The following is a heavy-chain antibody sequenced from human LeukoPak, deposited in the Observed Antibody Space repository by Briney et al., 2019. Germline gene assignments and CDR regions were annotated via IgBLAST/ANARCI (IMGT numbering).Heavy chain of an antibody. D-gene: IGHD2-2*01. CDR3: ARGTPPSWREGLDF. V-gene: IGHV1-69*05. J-gene: IGHJ4*02. CDR2: VIPSFGPA. Sequence: SVKVSCKASGDTYSKFGFSWVCLPPGQGLQWMGWVIPSFGPADYTQEFQGRLTIATDESTSTAYMELNSLRLEDTGIYYCARGTPPSWREGLDFWGQGTPVTVSS. CDR1: GDTYSKFG.